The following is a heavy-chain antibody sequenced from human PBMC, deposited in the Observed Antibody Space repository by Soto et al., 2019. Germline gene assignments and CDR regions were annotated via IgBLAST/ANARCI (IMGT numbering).Heavy chain of an antibody. J-gene: IGHJ4*02. CDR2: IKKDGSEK. Sequence: PGGSLRLSCAASGFTFSNYWLSWVSQAPGKGLEWVANIKKDGSEKYYVGAVVGRFTISRDNAENSLYLQMNSLRAEDTAVYYCARLYLAATITSLDYWGQGTLVTVSS. CDR3: ARLYLAATITSLDY. V-gene: IGHV3-7*01. D-gene: IGHD5-12*01. CDR1: GFTFSNYW.